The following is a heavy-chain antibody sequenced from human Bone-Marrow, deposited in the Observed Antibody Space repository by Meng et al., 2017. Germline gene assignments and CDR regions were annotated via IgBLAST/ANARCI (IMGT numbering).Heavy chain of an antibody. J-gene: IGHJ4*02. D-gene: IGHD6-13*01. Sequence: VESGIGLVQPGGSVRFTCGASGRSIPEAWMCWVRLAPGKGLEWVGRIITNSEGATIDYAAPVKGRFAIARDDSKNTLHLQMYSLITEDTAVYFCATGAAAADHWGQGTLVTVSS. V-gene: IGHV3-15*01. CDR2: IITNSEGATI. CDR1: GRSIPEAW. CDR3: ATGAAAADH.